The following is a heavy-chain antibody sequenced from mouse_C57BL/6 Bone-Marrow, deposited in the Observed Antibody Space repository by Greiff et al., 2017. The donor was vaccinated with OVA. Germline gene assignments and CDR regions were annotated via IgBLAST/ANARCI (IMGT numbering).Heavy chain of an antibody. CDR2: ISSGGSYT. CDR1: GFTFSSYG. D-gene: IGHD1-1*01. J-gene: IGHJ4*01. V-gene: IGHV5-6*01. CDR3: ARQPVVALYAMDY. Sequence: EVQVVESGGDLVKPGGSLKLSCAASGFTFSSYGMSWVRQTPDKRLEWVATISSGGSYTYYPDSVKGRFTISRDNAKNTLYLQMSSLKSEDTAMYYCARQPVVALYAMDYWGQGTSVTVSS.